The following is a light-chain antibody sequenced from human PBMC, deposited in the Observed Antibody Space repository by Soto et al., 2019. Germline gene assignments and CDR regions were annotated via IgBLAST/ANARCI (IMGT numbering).Light chain of an antibody. J-gene: IGKJ1*01. CDR2: CAY. CDR3: EPDNSWPSYT. CDR1: HSLSSN. V-gene: IGKV3-15*01. Sequence: EIVMTQSLATLSVSPGVRATLSCRASHSLSSNLAWYHQKPGQAPRLLIYCAYTRATVIPARFSGSGSGTQSTLTISSLESEDIAVQYSEPDNSWPSYTFRQATKVEIK.